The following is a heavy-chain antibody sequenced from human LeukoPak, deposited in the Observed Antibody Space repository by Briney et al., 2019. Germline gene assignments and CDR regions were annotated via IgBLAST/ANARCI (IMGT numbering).Heavy chain of an antibody. CDR3: ARDTIDY. CDR1: GFTFSSYN. Sequence: GGSLRLSCVASGFTFSSYNMNWVRQAPGKGLEWVSYISSGSSTIYYADSVKGRLTISRDNAKNSLYLQMTSLRAEDTAVYYCARDTIDYWGQGTLVTVSS. CDR2: ISSGSSTI. V-gene: IGHV3-48*01. J-gene: IGHJ4*02.